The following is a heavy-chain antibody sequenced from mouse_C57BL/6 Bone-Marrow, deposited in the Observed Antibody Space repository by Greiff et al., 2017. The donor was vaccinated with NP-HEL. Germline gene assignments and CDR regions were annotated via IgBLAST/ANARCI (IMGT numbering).Heavy chain of an antibody. Sequence: EVKLQESGPELVKPGDSVKISCKASGYSFTGYFMNWVMQSHGKSLEWIGRINPYNGDTFYNQKFKGKATLTVDKSSSTAHMELRSLTSEDSAVYYCARGEDSWFAYWGQGTLVTVSA. J-gene: IGHJ3*01. CDR2: INPYNGDT. V-gene: IGHV1-20*01. CDR1: GYSFTGYF. CDR3: ARGEDSWFAY.